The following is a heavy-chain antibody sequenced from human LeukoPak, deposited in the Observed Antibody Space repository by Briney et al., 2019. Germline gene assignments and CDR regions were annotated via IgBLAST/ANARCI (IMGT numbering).Heavy chain of an antibody. J-gene: IGHJ5*02. Sequence: ASVKVSCKASGYTFTSYDINWVRQATGQGLEWMGWMNPNSGNTGYAQKFQGRVTMTRDMSTSTVYMELSSLRSEDTAVYYCARGAAMVRNWFDPWGQGTLVTVSS. CDR2: MNPNSGNT. CDR1: GYTFTSYD. V-gene: IGHV1-8*01. D-gene: IGHD5-18*01. CDR3: ARGAAMVRNWFDP.